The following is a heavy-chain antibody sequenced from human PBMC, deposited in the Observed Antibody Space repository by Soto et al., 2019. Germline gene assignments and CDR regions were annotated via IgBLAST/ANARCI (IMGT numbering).Heavy chain of an antibody. CDR2: IHNSGST. Sequence: QVQLQESGPVLVKPSETLSLTCTVSGGSITSYYWSWIRQPPGKGLEWIGYIHNSGSTSYNPSLHSRVTIAADVPKIQFALDLRSVTAADKAVYYCARRWSGTDYWGHGTLVTVSS. CDR1: GGSITSYY. V-gene: IGHV4-59*01. D-gene: IGHD3-10*01. CDR3: ARRWSGTDY. J-gene: IGHJ4*01.